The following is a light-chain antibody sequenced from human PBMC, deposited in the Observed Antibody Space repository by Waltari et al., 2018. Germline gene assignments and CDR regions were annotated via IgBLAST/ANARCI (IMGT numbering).Light chain of an antibody. J-gene: IGLJ2*01. Sequence: SSDLTQTPSISVSPGQTAIITCSGDVLADKYIYWFQKKSGQAPVAVNRRNTGRPPAIPARFSGSDSRTTATLTIVGVQPEDEADYYCQTVDDTGDYVLFGGGTKLTVL. CDR3: QTVDDTGDYVL. CDR2: RNT. CDR1: VLADKY. V-gene: IGLV3-25*03.